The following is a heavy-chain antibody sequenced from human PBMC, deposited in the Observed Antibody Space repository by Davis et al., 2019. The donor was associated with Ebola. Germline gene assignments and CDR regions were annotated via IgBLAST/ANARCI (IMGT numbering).Heavy chain of an antibody. V-gene: IGHV3-11*04. D-gene: IGHD5-24*01. Sequence: GESLKISCAASGFTFSDYYMSWIRQAPGKGLEWVSYISSSGSTIYYADSVKGRFTISRDNAKNSLYLQMNSLRAEDTAVYYCARHGIRDGSEGVYGMDVWGQGTTVTVSS. CDR1: GFTFSDYY. CDR2: ISSSGSTI. CDR3: ARHGIRDGSEGVYGMDV. J-gene: IGHJ6*02.